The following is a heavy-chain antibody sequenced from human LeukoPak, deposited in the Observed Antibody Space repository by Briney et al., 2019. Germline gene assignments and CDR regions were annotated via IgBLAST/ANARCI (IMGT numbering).Heavy chain of an antibody. CDR3: ASGLGSSGWYLLDC. CDR1: GYTFTGYA. V-gene: IGHV1-3*01. Sequence: GASVKVSCKASGYTFTGYAMHWVRQAPGQRLEWMGWINAGNGNTKYSQNFQGRVTITRDTSASTAYMELSSLRSEDTAVYYCASGLGSSGWYLLDCWGQGTLVTVSS. J-gene: IGHJ4*02. D-gene: IGHD6-19*01. CDR2: INAGNGNT.